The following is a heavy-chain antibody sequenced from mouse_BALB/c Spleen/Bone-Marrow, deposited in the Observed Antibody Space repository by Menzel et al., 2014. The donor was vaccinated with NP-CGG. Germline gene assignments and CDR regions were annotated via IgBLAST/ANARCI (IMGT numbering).Heavy chain of an antibody. CDR2: IYPGSGNT. CDR3: ARLRGYSQAWFAY. CDR1: GYAFTNYW. D-gene: IGHD2-3*01. V-gene: IGHV1-63*01. Sequence: QVQLQQSGAELVRPGTSVKISCKASGYAFTNYWLGWVKQRPGHGLEWIGDIYPGSGNTYYNEKFKGKATLTADKSSSTAYMQLSSLTSEDSAVYLCARLRGYSQAWFAYWGQGTLVTVSA. J-gene: IGHJ3*01.